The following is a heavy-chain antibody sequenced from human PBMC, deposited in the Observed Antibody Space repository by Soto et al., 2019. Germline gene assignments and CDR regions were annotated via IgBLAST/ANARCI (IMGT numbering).Heavy chain of an antibody. CDR2: ISSNGGST. CDR3: ARDRNWIVGLLVREVVFDY. Sequence: EVQLVESGGGLVQPGGSLRLSCAASGFTFSSYAMHWVRQAPGKGLEYVSAISSNGGSTYYANSVKGRFTISRDNSKNTLYLQMGSLRAEDMAVYYCARDRNWIVGLLVREVVFDYWGQGTLVTVSS. V-gene: IGHV3-64*01. D-gene: IGHD3-10*01. J-gene: IGHJ4*02. CDR1: GFTFSSYA.